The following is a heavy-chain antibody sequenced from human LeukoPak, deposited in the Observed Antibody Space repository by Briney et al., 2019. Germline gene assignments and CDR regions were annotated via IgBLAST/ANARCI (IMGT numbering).Heavy chain of an antibody. J-gene: IGHJ5*02. CDR3: ARKAGSGWWYNWFDP. D-gene: IGHD6-19*01. CDR2: ISAYNGNK. Sequence: GASVKVSCKASGYTFSTYGISWVQQAPGQGLEWMGWISAYNGNKNYAQKVRGRVTMTTDTSTSTAYMELRSLRSDDTAVYYCARKAGSGWWYNWFDPWGQGTLVTVSS. CDR1: GYTFSTYG. V-gene: IGHV1-18*01.